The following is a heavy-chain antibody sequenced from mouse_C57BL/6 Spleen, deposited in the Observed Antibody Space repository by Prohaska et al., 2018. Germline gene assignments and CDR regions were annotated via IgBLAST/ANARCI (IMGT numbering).Heavy chain of an antibody. CDR3: ARGGLLRFAY. V-gene: IGHV3-6*01. CDR1: GYSITSGYY. CDR2: ISYDGSN. J-gene: IGHJ3*01. Sequence: DVQLQESGPGLVKPSQSLSLTCSITGYSITSGYYWNWIRQFPGNKLELMGYISYDGSNNYNPSLKNRISITRDTSKNQFVLKLNAVTTEDTATYYCARGGLLRFAYWGQGTLVTVSA. D-gene: IGHD1-1*01.